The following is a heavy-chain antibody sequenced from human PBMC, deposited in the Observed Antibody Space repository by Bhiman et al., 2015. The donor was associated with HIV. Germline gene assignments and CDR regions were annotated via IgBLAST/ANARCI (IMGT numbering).Heavy chain of an antibody. Sequence: VQLVESGGHVLWPGGSLRLSCAASGFRFGDYGMSWVRQAPGKGLEWVSGITWNGGLTGYADSVKGRFTISRDNAKNSLYLQMNSLRAEDTALYYCAKDGRMELLFVLFDYWGQGTLVTVSS. D-gene: IGHD3-10*01. CDR1: GFRFGDYG. V-gene: IGHV3-20*04. J-gene: IGHJ4*02. CDR3: AKDGRMELLFVLFDY. CDR2: ITWNGGLT.